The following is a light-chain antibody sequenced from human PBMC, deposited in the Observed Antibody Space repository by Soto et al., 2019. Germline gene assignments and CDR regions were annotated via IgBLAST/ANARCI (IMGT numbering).Light chain of an antibody. J-gene: IGLJ2*01. CDR1: SSNIGNNY. CDR2: RNN. V-gene: IGLV1-47*01. CDR3: AAWDDSLSAVV. Sequence: QSVLTQPPSASGTPGQRVTISCSGRSSNIGNNYVFWYQQLSGTAPKLLIYRNNQRPSGVPDRFSGSKSGTSASLAISGLRSEDEADYYCAAWDDSLSAVVFGGGTKVTVL.